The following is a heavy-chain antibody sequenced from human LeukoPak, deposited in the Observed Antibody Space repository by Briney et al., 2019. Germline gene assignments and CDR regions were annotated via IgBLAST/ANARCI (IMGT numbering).Heavy chain of an antibody. CDR1: GFTFSNYA. J-gene: IGHJ4*02. Sequence: GGSLRLSCTASGFTFSNYAMSCVRQAPGKGLEWVSSISGSGFSTYYADSVKGRFTISRDNSKNTLYLQMNSLRADDTAVYYCARGRSSGPYFFDYWGQGTLVTVSS. D-gene: IGHD3-22*01. CDR3: ARGRSSGPYFFDY. V-gene: IGHV3-23*01. CDR2: ISGSGFST.